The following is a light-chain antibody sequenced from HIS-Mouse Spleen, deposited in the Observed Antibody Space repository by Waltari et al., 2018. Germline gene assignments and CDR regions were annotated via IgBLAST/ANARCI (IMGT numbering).Light chain of an antibody. CDR2: EGS. V-gene: IGLV2-23*01. Sequence: QSALTQPASVSGSPGQSITISCTGTSSDVGSYNLFSWYQQHPGKAPKLMLYEGSKRHSGVSNRFSGSKSGNTGSLTISGLQAEDEADYYCCSYAGSSTWVFGGGTKLTVL. CDR1: SSDVGSYNL. J-gene: IGLJ3*02. CDR3: CSYAGSSTWV.